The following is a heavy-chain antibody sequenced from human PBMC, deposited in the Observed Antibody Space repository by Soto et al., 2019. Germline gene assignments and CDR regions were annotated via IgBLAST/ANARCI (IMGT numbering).Heavy chain of an antibody. Sequence: ASVKVSCKASGGTFSSYAINWVRQAPGQGLEWMGWINPNSGGTNYAQKFQGWVTMTRDTSISTAYMELSRLRSDDTAVYYCARADPLFPFDYWGQGTLVTVSS. J-gene: IGHJ4*02. CDR1: GGTFSSYA. V-gene: IGHV1-2*04. CDR2: INPNSGGT. CDR3: ARADPLFPFDY.